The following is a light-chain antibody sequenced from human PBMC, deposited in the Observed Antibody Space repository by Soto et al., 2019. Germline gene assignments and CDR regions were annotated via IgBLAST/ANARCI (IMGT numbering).Light chain of an antibody. J-gene: IGKJ1*01. CDR3: QQYYTTPWT. Sequence: DIVMTQSPDSLAVSLDERATSNCKSGRSVLYSSNNKNYLAWYQQKPGQPPKALIYWASTRESGVPDRFSGSGSGTDFTLTISSLQAEDVAVYYCQQYYTTPWTFGQGTKVDIK. V-gene: IGKV4-1*01. CDR2: WAS. CDR1: RSVLYSSNNKNY.